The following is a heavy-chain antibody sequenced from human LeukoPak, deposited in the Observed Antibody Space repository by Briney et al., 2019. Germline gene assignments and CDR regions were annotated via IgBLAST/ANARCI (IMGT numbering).Heavy chain of an antibody. CDR2: ISGGGDTI. V-gene: IGHV3-48*03. CDR3: ASGQSYGYYFGMDV. J-gene: IGHJ6*02. Sequence: PGGSLRLSCVAYGFIFSSYEMNWVRQAPGEGLEWVSYISGGGDTIYYADSVKGRVTISRDNLKNSLYLQMNNLRAEDTAVYYCASGQSYGYYFGMDVWGQGTTVTVS. D-gene: IGHD3-16*01. CDR1: GFIFSSYE.